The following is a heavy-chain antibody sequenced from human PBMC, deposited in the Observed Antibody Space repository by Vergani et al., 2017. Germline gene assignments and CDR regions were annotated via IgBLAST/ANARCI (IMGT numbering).Heavy chain of an antibody. CDR2: IKQDGSEK. Sequence: VQLRQWGAGLVKPSETLSLTCGIYGDSLRGHYWSWVRQAPGKGLEWVANIKQDGSEKYYVDSVRGRFTISRDNAKNSLYLQMNSLRAEDTAVYHCARPSAPGDYDALDIWGQGTMVTVSS. CDR3: ARPSAPGDYDALDI. CDR1: GDSLRGHY. V-gene: IGHV3-7*01. D-gene: IGHD4-17*01. J-gene: IGHJ3*02.